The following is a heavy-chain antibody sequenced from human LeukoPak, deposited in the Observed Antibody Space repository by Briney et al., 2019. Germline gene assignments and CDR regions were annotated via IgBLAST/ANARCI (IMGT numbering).Heavy chain of an antibody. CDR1: GFTVSSNY. CDR2: IYSGSGT. Sequence: GGSLRLSCAASGFTVSSNYMTWVRQAPGKGLEWVSVIYSGSGTFYADSVKGRFTISRDNSKNTLYLQMNSLRAEDTAVYYCARAGGLRIAVAPIDCWGQGTLVTVSS. V-gene: IGHV3-53*01. D-gene: IGHD6-19*01. J-gene: IGHJ4*02. CDR3: ARAGGLRIAVAPIDC.